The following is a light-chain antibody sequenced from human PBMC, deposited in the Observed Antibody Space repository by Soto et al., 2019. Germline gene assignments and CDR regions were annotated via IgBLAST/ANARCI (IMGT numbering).Light chain of an antibody. Sequence: TQSPSTLSGSVGDSVIITCPTSQTITSWLAWYQQKPGKAPTLLIYAASSLQGGVPSRFSGSGSGTDFTLTISSLQPEDFAPYYCQRSYSTPRTFGQGTKVDI. J-gene: IGKJ1*01. CDR1: QTITSW. CDR3: QRSYSTPRT. V-gene: IGKV1-39*01. CDR2: AAS.